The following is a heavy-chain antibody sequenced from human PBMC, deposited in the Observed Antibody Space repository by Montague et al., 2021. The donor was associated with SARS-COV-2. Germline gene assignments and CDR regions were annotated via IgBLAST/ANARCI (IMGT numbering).Heavy chain of an antibody. CDR2: MHFTGKT. D-gene: IGHD3-10*01. Sequence: SETLPLTCSVSGDSITNHYWSWIRQPAGKGLEWIGRMHFTGKTNFSPFFSSRLTMSADTSKNQFSLKLTSVTAADTAIYFCARDRFDFGAGRQGTIDFWGQGTL. CDR1: GDSITNHY. V-gene: IGHV4-4*07. J-gene: IGHJ4*02. CDR3: ARDRFDFGAGRQGTIDF.